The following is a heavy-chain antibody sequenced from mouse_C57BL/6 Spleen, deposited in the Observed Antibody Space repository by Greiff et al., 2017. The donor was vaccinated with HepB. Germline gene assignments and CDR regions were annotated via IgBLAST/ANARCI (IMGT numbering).Heavy chain of an antibody. CDR2: INPSSGYT. J-gene: IGHJ4*01. Sequence: QVQLQQSGAELARPGASVKMSCKASGYTFTSYTMHWVKQRPGQGLEWIGYINPSSGYTKYNQKFKDKATLTADKSSSTAYMQLSSLTSEDSAVYYCAQQTAQASYYAMDYWGQGTSVTVSS. CDR1: GYTFTSYT. CDR3: AQQTAQASYYAMDY. D-gene: IGHD3-2*02. V-gene: IGHV1-4*01.